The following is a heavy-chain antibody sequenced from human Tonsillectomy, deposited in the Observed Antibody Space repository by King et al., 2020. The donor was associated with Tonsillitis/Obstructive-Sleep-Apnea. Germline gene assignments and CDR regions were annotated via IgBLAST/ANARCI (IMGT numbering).Heavy chain of an antibody. CDR3: ARYFDLRYYYMDV. V-gene: IGHV3-21*01. Sequence: VQLVESGGGLVKPGGSLRLSCAASGFTFSSYNMNWVRQAPGKGLEWVSSISTSSTYIYYADSVKGRFTISRDNAKNSLYLQMNSLRAEDTAVYYCARYFDLRYYYMDVWCKGTTVTVSS. J-gene: IGHJ6*03. CDR2: ISTSSTYI. D-gene: IGHD3-9*01. CDR1: GFTFSSYN.